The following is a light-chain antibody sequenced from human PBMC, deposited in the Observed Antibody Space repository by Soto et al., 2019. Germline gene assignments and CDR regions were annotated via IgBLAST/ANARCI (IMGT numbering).Light chain of an antibody. CDR1: SSDVGGYNY. CDR3: SSYTTSNTRQIV. CDR2: DVS. Sequence: QSVLTQPASVSGSPGQSITISCTGTSSDVGGYNYVSWYQHQPGKAPQLIIYDVSNRHSGVSNRFSGSKSGNTASLTISGLQPEDEADYYCSSYTTSNTRQIVFGTGTKLTVL. J-gene: IGLJ1*01. V-gene: IGLV2-14*03.